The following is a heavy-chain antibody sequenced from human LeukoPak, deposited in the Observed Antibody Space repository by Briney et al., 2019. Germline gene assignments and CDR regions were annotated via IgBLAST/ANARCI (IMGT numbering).Heavy chain of an antibody. J-gene: IGHJ2*01. V-gene: IGHV3-23*01. CDR1: GFTFSSYA. CDR2: MSGGGST. D-gene: IGHD2-15*01. Sequence: PGGSLRLSCAASGFTFSSYAMSWVRQAPGKGLEWVSAMSGGGSTNYADAVKGRFTISRDNPKNTVYLQMNSLSAEDTAVYYCAKGPAPYCSGGSCYSPHWYFDLWGRGTLVTVSS. CDR3: AKGPAPYCSGGSCYSPHWYFDL.